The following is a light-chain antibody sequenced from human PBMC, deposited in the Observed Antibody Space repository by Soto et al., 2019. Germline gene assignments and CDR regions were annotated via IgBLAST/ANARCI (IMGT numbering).Light chain of an antibody. Sequence: EIVLTQSPDTLSLSPGERATLSCRASQSVSSNYLAWYQQKPGQGPRLLIYHASTRASGIPDRFSGSGSGTDFSFSISRLEPEDFAVYYCQQYGSSPYTFGQGTKLEI. V-gene: IGKV3-20*01. CDR1: QSVSSNY. CDR2: HAS. J-gene: IGKJ2*01. CDR3: QQYGSSPYT.